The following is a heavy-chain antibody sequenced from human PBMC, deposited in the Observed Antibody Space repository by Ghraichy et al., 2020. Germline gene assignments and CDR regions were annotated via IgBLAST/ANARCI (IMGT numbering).Heavy chain of an antibody. D-gene: IGHD3-16*01. CDR3: ARRTGDYNDHGYYYYMYV. Sequence: AETLSLTCSVSGDFIANNRHFWGWIRQAPGKGLEWIATMYHGGNTYYSPSLKSRVTMSVDMSTNQFSLKLSSVTASDTAVYYCARRTGDYNDHGYYYYMYVWGKGTTV. J-gene: IGHJ6*03. CDR2: MYHGGNT. V-gene: IGHV4-39*01. CDR1: GDFIANNRHF.